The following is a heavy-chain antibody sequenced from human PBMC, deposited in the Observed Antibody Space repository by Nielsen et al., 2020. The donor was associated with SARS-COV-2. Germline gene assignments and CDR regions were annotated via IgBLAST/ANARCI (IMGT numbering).Heavy chain of an antibody. CDR3: ARPASGTYQNPDS. J-gene: IGHJ4*02. CDR2: IDPSDSYT. V-gene: IGHV5-10-1*01. CDR1: GYSFTSNW. D-gene: IGHD1-26*01. Sequence: GESLKISCKGSGYSFTSNWITWVRRAPGKGLEWVGRIDPSDSYTNYSPSFQGHVTISVDRAISTAFLQWSSLRASDSAMYYCARPASGTYQNPDSWGQGTLVTVTS.